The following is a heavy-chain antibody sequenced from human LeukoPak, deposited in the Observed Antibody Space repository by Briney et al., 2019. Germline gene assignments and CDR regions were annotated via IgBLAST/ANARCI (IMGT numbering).Heavy chain of an antibody. Sequence: GGSLRLSCAASGFTFSSYSMNWVRQAPGKGLEWVSYISSSSSTTYYADSVKGRFTISRDNAKNSLYLQMNSLRAEDTAVYYCARVALRYFDWLLSALDYWGQGTLVTVSS. J-gene: IGHJ4*02. CDR1: GFTFSSYS. D-gene: IGHD3-9*01. CDR3: ARVALRYFDWLLSALDY. V-gene: IGHV3-48*01. CDR2: ISSSSSTT.